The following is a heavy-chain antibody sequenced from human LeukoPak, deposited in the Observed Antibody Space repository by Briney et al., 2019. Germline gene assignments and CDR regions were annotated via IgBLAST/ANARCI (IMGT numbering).Heavy chain of an antibody. CDR1: GLTFSNYG. CDR3: ARDRSSRVYDF. Sequence: GGSLRLSCVASGLTFSNYGMHWVRQAPGKGLEWVAVIWYDGSRKYYAGPVKGRFSISRDNSKNTLYLQMNSLRAEDTAVYYCARDRSSRVYDFWGQGILVTVSS. J-gene: IGHJ4*02. D-gene: IGHD5/OR15-5a*01. V-gene: IGHV3-33*01. CDR2: IWYDGSRK.